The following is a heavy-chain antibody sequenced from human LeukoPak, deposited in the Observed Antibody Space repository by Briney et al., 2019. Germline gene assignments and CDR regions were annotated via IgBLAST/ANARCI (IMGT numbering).Heavy chain of an antibody. D-gene: IGHD3-9*01. CDR1: GGTFSSYA. CDR2: IIPIFGTA. J-gene: IGHJ4*02. Sequence: SVKVSCKASGGTFSSYAISWVRQAPGQGLEWMGGIIPIFGTANYAQKFQGRVTITADKSTSTAYMELSSLRSDDTAVYYCARDWLLRYSQGGFDYWGQGTLVTVSS. CDR3: ARDWLLRYSQGGFDY. V-gene: IGHV1-69*06.